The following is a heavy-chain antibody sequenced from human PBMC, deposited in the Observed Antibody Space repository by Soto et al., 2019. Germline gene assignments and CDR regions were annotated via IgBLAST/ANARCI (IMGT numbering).Heavy chain of an antibody. Sequence: EIQLVESGGGLVQPGGSLRLSCAASGITFSNYWMHWARQVPGKGLVWVSHINDDGISTKFADSVKGRFTISRDNAKNTLYLQMSALRVEDTAVYYCGRDRNGPIGWGQGTLVTVSS. D-gene: IGHD3-10*01. CDR3: GRDRNGPIG. CDR1: GITFSNYW. V-gene: IGHV3-74*03. J-gene: IGHJ4*02. CDR2: INDDGIST.